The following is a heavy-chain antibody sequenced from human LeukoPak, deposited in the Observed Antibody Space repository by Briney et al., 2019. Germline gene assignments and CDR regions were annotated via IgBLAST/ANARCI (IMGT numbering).Heavy chain of an antibody. D-gene: IGHD3-10*01. Sequence: GGSLRLSCAASGFTFSSYSMNWVRQAPGKGLEWVSAISGSGGSTYYANSVKGRFTISRDNSKNTLYLQMNSLRAEDTAVYYCAKAAARRGRLNYFDYWGQGTLVTVSS. CDR1: GFTFSSYS. CDR3: AKAAARRGRLNYFDY. V-gene: IGHV3-23*01. CDR2: ISGSGGST. J-gene: IGHJ4*02.